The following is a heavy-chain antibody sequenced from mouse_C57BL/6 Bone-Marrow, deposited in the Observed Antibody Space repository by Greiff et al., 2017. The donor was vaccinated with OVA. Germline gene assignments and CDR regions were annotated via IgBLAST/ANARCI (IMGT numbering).Heavy chain of an antibody. CDR2: IRSKSNNYAT. D-gene: IGHD2-4*01. Sequence: EVMLVESGGGLVQPKGSLKLSCAASGFSFNTYAMNWVRQAPGKGLEWVARIRSKSNNYATYYADSVKDRFTISRDDSESMLYLQMNNLKTEDTAMYYCVRRGIYEYDGHYYAMDYWGQGTSVTVSS. CDR3: VRRGIYEYDGHYYAMDY. CDR1: GFSFNTYA. V-gene: IGHV10-1*01. J-gene: IGHJ4*01.